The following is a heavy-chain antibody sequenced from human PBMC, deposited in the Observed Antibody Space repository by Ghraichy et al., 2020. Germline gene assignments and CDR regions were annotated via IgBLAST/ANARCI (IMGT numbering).Heavy chain of an antibody. CDR3: ARLEGYYGDSDNWFDP. V-gene: IGHV3-11*03. J-gene: IGHJ5*02. D-gene: IGHD4-17*01. CDR1: GFTFSDYY. Sequence: GGSLRLSCAASGFTFSDYYMSWIRQAPGKGLEWVSYISSSSSYTNYADSVKGRFTISRDNAKNSLYLQMNSLRAEDTAVYYCARLEGYYGDSDNWFDPWGQGTLVTVSS. CDR2: ISSSSSYT.